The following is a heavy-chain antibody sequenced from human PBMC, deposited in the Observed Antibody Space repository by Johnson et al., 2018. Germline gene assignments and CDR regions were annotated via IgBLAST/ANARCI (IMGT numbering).Heavy chain of an antibody. V-gene: IGHV3-43D*03. CDR3: AKVPVPYYYVSGSYSYYYMDV. CDR1: GFTFDDYA. Sequence: EVQLVESGGVVVQPGGSLRLSCAASGFTFDDYAMHWVRQAPGKGLEWVSLISWDGGSTYYADSVKGRFTISRDNSKNSLYLQMNSLRAEDTALYFCAKVPVPYYYVSGSYSYYYMDVWGQGTQGTVSS. CDR2: ISWDGGST. D-gene: IGHD3-10*01. J-gene: IGHJ6*03.